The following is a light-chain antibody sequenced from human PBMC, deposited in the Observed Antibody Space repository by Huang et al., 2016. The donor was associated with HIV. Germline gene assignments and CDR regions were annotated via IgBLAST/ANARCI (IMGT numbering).Light chain of an antibody. CDR1: QSISSN. Sequence: EIVMTQSPATLSVSPGERATLSCKASQSISSNLAWYQQKLGQAPRLLIFGASTRATDSPARFSGSGSGTEFTLTISSLQSEDFALYFCHQYNNWPPWTFGQGTKVEIK. V-gene: IGKV3-15*01. J-gene: IGKJ1*01. CDR2: GAS. CDR3: HQYNNWPPWT.